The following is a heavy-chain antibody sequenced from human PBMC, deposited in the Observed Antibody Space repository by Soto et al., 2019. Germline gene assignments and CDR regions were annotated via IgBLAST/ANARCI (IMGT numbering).Heavy chain of an antibody. CDR1: GFTFSSYG. V-gene: IGHV3-30*18. J-gene: IGHJ4*02. CDR3: AKGSGYSGYESAPFDY. CDR2: ISYDGSNK. Sequence: QVQLVESGGGVVQPGRSLRLSCAASGFTFSSYGMHWVRQAPGKGLEWVAVISYDGSNKYYADSVKGRFTISRDNSKNTLYLQMNSLRAEDTAVYYCAKGSGYSGYESAPFDYWGQGILVTVSS. D-gene: IGHD5-12*01.